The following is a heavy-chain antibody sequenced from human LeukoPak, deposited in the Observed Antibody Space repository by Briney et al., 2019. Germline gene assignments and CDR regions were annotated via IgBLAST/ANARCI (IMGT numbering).Heavy chain of an antibody. J-gene: IGHJ4*02. CDR3: AKPPSPVVVVTATYLDF. D-gene: IGHD2-21*02. V-gene: IGHV3-23*01. CDR2: ISGSAGNT. Sequence: GGSLTLSCAASGFTFTSYAMSWVRQAPGKGLEWVSAISGSAGNTYYADPVKGRFTIPRHNSKNTMYLLMNSLRAEDTAVYYCAKPPSPVVVVTATYLDFWGQGTLVTVSS. CDR1: GFTFTSYA.